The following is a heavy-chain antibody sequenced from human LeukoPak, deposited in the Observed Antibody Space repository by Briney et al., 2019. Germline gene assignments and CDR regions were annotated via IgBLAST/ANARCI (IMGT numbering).Heavy chain of an antibody. V-gene: IGHV3-66*01. CDR3: ARGHETTVTSYYGMDV. CDR2: LYSGGRT. D-gene: IGHD4-17*01. Sequence: TGGSLRLSCAASGFTVSSKYMSWVRQAPGKGLEWVSALYSGGRTYSADSVKGRFTIFRDNSKNTLFLQMDSLRAEDTAVYYCARGHETTVTSYYGMDVWGQGTTVTVSS. J-gene: IGHJ6*02. CDR1: GFTVSSKY.